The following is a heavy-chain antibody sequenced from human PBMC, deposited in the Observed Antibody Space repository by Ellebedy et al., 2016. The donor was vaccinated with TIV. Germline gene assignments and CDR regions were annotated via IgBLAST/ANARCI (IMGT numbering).Heavy chain of an antibody. CDR2: ISSSSSTI. Sequence: GESLKISCAASGFTFSSYSMNWVRQAPGKGLEWVSYISSSSSTIYYADSVKGRFTIPRHNAKNSLYLQMNSLRDEDTAVYYCASRAARPDWGQGTLVTVSS. V-gene: IGHV3-48*02. D-gene: IGHD6-6*01. CDR3: ASRAARPD. J-gene: IGHJ4*02. CDR1: GFTFSSYS.